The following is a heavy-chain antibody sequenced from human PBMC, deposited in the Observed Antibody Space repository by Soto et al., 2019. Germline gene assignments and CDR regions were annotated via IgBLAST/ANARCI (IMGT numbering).Heavy chain of an antibody. CDR3: ARRMYTSGWLDX. V-gene: IGHV4-59*08. J-gene: IGHJ4*02. D-gene: IGHD6-19*01. CDR1: GGSMTKYY. CDR2: IYSSGST. Sequence: SETLSLTCTVSGGSMTKYYWSWIRQPPGKGLEWVGYIYSSGSTNYNPSLKSRVAISVDTSKNQFSLELTSVTATDTAVYYCARRMYTSGWLDXWGQGTLVTVSS.